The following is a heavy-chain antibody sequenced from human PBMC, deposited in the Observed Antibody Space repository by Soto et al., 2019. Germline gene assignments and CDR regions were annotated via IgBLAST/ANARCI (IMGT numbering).Heavy chain of an antibody. CDR2: IIPIFGTA. CDR1: GGTFSSYA. Sequence: GASVKVSCKAYGGTFSSYAISWVRQAPGQGLEWMGGIIPIFGTANYAQKFQGRVTITADKSTSTAYMELSSLRSEDTAVYYCARPLEMATIRAFDIWGQGTMVTVSS. V-gene: IGHV1-69*06. J-gene: IGHJ3*02. CDR3: ARPLEMATIRAFDI. D-gene: IGHD5-12*01.